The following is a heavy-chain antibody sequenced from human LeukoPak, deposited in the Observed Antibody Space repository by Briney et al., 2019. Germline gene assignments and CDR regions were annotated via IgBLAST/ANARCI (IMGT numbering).Heavy chain of an antibody. CDR1: GFTFSSYG. CDR3: ARDKYGSGSYFDY. Sequence: GGSLRLSCAASGFTFSSYGMHWVRQAPGKGLEWVAVIWYDGSNKYYAGSVKGRFTISRDNSKNTLYLQMNSLRAEDTAVYYCARDKYGSGSYFDYWGQGTLVTVSS. CDR2: IWYDGSNK. J-gene: IGHJ4*02. D-gene: IGHD3-10*01. V-gene: IGHV3-33*01.